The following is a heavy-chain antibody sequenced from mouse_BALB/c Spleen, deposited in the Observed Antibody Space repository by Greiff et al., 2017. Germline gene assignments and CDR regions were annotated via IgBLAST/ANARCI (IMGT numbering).Heavy chain of an antibody. D-gene: IGHD1-1*01. CDR3: ARGVDYGSPYAMDY. Sequence: EVQLVESGGGLVQPGGSRKLSCAASGFTFSDYGMAWVRQAPGKGPEWVAFISNLAYSIYYADTVTGRFTISRENAKNTLYLEMSSLRSEDTAMYYCARGVDYGSPYAMDYWGQGTSVTVSS. J-gene: IGHJ4*01. CDR1: GFTFSDYG. CDR2: ISNLAYSI. V-gene: IGHV5-15*02.